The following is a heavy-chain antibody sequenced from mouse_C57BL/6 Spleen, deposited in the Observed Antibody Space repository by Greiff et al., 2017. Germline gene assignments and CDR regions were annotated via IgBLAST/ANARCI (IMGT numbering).Heavy chain of an antibody. J-gene: IGHJ1*03. CDR1: GFTFSSYA. V-gene: IGHV5-9-1*02. CDR2: ISSGGDYI. Sequence: DVKLVESGAGLVKPGGSLKLSCAASGFTFSSYAMSWVRQTPEKRLEWVAYISSGGDYIYYADTVKGRFTISRDNARNTLYLQMSSLKSEDTAMYYCTRLRDWYFDVWGTGTTVTVSS. CDR3: TRLRDWYFDV.